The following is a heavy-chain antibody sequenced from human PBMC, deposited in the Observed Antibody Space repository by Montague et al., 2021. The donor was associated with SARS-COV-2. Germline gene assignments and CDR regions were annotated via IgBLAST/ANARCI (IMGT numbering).Heavy chain of an antibody. Sequence: SETLSLTCTVSSDSVSSGKYFWTWIRHPPAKGLEWIGYIFYTGSANYNPSLKSRVTISVDTSNNQFSLKLKSMSAADTAVYYCARVGNYLGVYWGQGILVTVSS. CDR1: SDSVSSGKYF. V-gene: IGHV4-61*01. CDR3: ARVGNYLGVY. CDR2: IFYTGSA. D-gene: IGHD3-10*01. J-gene: IGHJ4*02.